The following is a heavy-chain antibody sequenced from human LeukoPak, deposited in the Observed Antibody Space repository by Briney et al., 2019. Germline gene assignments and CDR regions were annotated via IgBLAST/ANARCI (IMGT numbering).Heavy chain of an antibody. Sequence: PGGSLRLSCAASGFTFSSYAMHWVRQAPGKGLEWVAVISYDGSNKYYADSVKGRFTISRDNSKNTLYLQMNSLRAEDTAVYYCAKDRVPAAMWANWFDPWGQGTLVTVSS. CDR3: AKDRVPAAMWANWFDP. D-gene: IGHD2-2*01. J-gene: IGHJ5*02. CDR1: GFTFSSYA. CDR2: ISYDGSNK. V-gene: IGHV3-30-3*01.